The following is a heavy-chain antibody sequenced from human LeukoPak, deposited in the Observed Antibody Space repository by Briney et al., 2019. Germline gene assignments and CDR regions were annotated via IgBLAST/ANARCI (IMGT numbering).Heavy chain of an antibody. CDR3: ARSSGYDFWSGYPNDY. D-gene: IGHD3-3*01. CDR1: GFTFSSYA. CDR2: ISGSGGST. Sequence: GGSLRLSCAASGFTFSSYAMSWVRQAPGKGLEWVSAISGSGGSTYYADSVKGRFTISRDNSKNTLYLQMNSLRAEDTALYYCARSSGYDFWSGYPNDYWGQGTLVTVSS. V-gene: IGHV3-23*01. J-gene: IGHJ4*02.